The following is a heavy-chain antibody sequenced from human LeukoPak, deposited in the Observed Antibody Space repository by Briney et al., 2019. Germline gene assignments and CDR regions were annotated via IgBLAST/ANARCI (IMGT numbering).Heavy chain of an antibody. CDR1: GGTFSSYA. CDR3: ARERGKSLSIEVAGSDAFDI. D-gene: IGHD6-19*01. Sequence: SVKVSCKASGGTFSSYAISWVRQAPGQGLEWMGGIIPIFGTANYAQKFQGRVTITADKSTSTAYMELSSLGSEDTAVYYCARERGKSLSIEVAGSDAFDIWGQGTMVTVSS. CDR2: IIPIFGTA. J-gene: IGHJ3*02. V-gene: IGHV1-69*06.